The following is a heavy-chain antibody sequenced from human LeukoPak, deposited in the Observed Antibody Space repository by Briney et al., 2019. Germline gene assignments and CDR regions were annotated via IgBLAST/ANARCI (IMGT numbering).Heavy chain of an antibody. D-gene: IGHD3-10*01. J-gene: IGHJ4*02. Sequence: GRSLRLFCAASGFTFGRYWMSWVRLAPGKGREWVANIKEDGTVKYYVESVKDRFAISRDNAKNSMYLQMNSLRAEDTAGYYCATSITMFDYWGQGTLVTVSS. CDR1: GFTFGRYW. CDR2: IKEDGTVK. CDR3: ATSITMFDY. V-gene: IGHV3-7*01.